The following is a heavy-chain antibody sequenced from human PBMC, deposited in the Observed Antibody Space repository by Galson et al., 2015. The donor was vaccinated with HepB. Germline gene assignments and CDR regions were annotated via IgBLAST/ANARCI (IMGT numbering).Heavy chain of an antibody. V-gene: IGHV3-11*01. CDR3: ARDTLSSHHHNMQAPHY. J-gene: IGHJ4*02. Sequence: SLRLSCAASGFTFSDYYMSWIRQAPGKGLEWVSYISSSGSTIYYADSVKGRFTISRDNAKNSLYLQMNSLRAEDTAVYYCARDTLSSHHHNMQAPHYWGQGTLVTVSS. D-gene: IGHD6-13*01. CDR1: GFTFSDYY. CDR2: ISSSGSTI.